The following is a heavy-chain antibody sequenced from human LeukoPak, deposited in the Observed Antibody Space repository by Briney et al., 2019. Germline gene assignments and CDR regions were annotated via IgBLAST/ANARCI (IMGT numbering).Heavy chain of an antibody. CDR1: GGSFSSYY. Sequence: SETLSLTCAVYGGSFSSYYWSWIRQPPGKGLEWIGEINHSGSTNYNPSLKSRVTISVDTSKNQFSLKLSSVTAADTAVYYCARVIADYDDYVHDYWGQGTLVTVSS. CDR3: ARVIADYDDYVHDY. D-gene: IGHD4-17*01. CDR2: INHSGST. V-gene: IGHV4-34*01. J-gene: IGHJ4*02.